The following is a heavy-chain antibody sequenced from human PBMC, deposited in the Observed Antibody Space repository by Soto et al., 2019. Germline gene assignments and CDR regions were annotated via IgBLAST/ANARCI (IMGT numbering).Heavy chain of an antibody. V-gene: IGHV1-46*01. CDR3: ARDAQIGHGYSAYHTY. J-gene: IGHJ4*02. CDR1: GYTFTSYY. Sequence: QVQLVQSGAEVTKPGASVKVSCKASGYTFTSYYIHWVRQAPGQGLEWVGLINPSGGSTTYAQKCQGRVTMTRDTSTSTVYMELNSLRSEDTAVYFCARDAQIGHGYSAYHTYWGQGTLVTVSS. D-gene: IGHD5-12*01. CDR2: INPSGGST.